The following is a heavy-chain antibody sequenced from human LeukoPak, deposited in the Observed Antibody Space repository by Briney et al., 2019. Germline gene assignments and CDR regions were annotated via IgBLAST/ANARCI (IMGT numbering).Heavy chain of an antibody. CDR1: DGSFSGYY. V-gene: IGHV4-34*01. J-gene: IGHJ4*02. Sequence: MPSETLSLTCAVYDGSFSGYYWSWIRQPPGKGLEWIGEINHSGSTNYNPSLKSRVTISVDTSKNQFSLKLSSVTAADTAVYYCASMVVVAATIFDYWGQGTLVTVSS. D-gene: IGHD2-15*01. CDR3: ASMVVVAATIFDY. CDR2: INHSGST.